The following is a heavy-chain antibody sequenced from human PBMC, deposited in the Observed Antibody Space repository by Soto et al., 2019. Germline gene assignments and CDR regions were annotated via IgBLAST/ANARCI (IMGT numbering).Heavy chain of an antibody. J-gene: IGHJ4*02. Sequence: QVQLVESGGGLVKPGWSLRLSCAVSGFTFSDYYMTWIRQAPGKGLEWVSYISSSTSHTNYADSVKGRFTISRDNAKNSLFLQLNSLRAEDTAVYYCARGRGAAADDFDFWGQGTLVTVSS. V-gene: IGHV3-11*05. CDR2: ISSSTSHT. CDR1: GFTFSDYY. D-gene: IGHD6-13*01. CDR3: ARGRGAAADDFDF.